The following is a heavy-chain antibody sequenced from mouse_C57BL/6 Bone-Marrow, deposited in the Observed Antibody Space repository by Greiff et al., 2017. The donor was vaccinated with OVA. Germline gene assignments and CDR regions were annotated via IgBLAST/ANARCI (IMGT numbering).Heavy chain of an antibody. CDR1: GYSITSDY. V-gene: IGHV3-8*01. D-gene: IGHD2-2*01. CDR3: ARSGGYHPHWYCDV. J-gene: IGHJ1*03. CDR2: ISYSGST. Sequence: VQLKQSGPGLAKPSQTLSLTCSVTGYSITSDYWNWIRKFPGNKLDYMGYISYSGSTYYNPSLKSRISITRDTSKNQYYLQLNSVTTEDTATYYCARSGGYHPHWYCDVWGTGTTVTVSS.